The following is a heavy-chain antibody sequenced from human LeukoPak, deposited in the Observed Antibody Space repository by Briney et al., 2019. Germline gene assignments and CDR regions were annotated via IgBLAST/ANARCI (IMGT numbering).Heavy chain of an antibody. V-gene: IGHV4-59*08. CDR2: DSYAGLT. CDR3: ARHRDVDRAMDDFDY. Sequence: SETLSLTCTVSGGSISSYHWCWIRHPPRKGLEYIGFDSYAGLTNYDPSLKSRVTISVDTSKNQLSLQLRVLTAADTALYYCARHRDVDRAMDDFDYWGQGTLVTVSS. D-gene: IGHD5-18*01. CDR1: GGSISSYH. J-gene: IGHJ4*02.